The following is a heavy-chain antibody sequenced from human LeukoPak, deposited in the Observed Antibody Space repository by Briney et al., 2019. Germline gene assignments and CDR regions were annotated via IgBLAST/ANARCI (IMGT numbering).Heavy chain of an antibody. CDR3: ARGALRYYDFWSGYQNWLDP. D-gene: IGHD3-3*01. J-gene: IGHJ5*02. CDR1: GGSFSGYY. Sequence: SETLSLTCAVYGGSFSGYYWSWIRQPPGKGLEWIGEINHSGSTNYNPSLKSRVTISVDTSKNQFSLKLSSVTAADTAVYYCARGALRYYDFWSGYQNWLDPWGQGTLVTVSS. V-gene: IGHV4-34*01. CDR2: INHSGST.